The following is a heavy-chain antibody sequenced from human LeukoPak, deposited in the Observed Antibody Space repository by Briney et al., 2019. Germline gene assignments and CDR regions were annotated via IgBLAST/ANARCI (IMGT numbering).Heavy chain of an antibody. CDR1: GCIFSRSS. V-gene: IGHV1-58*01. CDR2: IVVGSGNT. D-gene: IGHD3-22*01. J-gene: IGHJ3*02. Sequence: ASVKVSCKASGCIFSRSSVQGVRQARGQRLAGIGWIVVGSGNTNYAQKFQERVTMTRDMSTGTAYMELSSLRSEDTAVYYCAAGNYYDSSGYYPYAFDIWGQGTMVTVSS. CDR3: AAGNYYDSSGYYPYAFDI.